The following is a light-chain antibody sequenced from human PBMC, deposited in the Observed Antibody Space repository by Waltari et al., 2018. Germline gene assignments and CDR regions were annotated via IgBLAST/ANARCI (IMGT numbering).Light chain of an antibody. CDR3: QQYNSYPFT. CDR2: AAS. Sequence: DIQMTQSPSSLSASVGDRVTITSRATQGISNHLAWFQQKPGEAPKSLIYAASSLQSGVPSKFSGSGSGTDFTLTISSLQPEDFATYYCQQYNSYPFTFGPGTKVDIK. J-gene: IGKJ3*01. CDR1: QGISNH. V-gene: IGKV1-16*02.